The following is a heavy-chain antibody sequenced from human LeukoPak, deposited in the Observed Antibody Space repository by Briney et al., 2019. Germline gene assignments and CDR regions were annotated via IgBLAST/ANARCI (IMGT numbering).Heavy chain of an antibody. D-gene: IGHD3-3*01. Sequence: GGSLRLFCAASGFTFSSYAMSWVRQPPGKGLEWVSAISGSGGSTYYADSVKGRFTISRDNSKNTLYLQMNSLRAEDTAVYYCAKDRITVFGVVPDVWGKGTTVTVSS. CDR1: GFTFSSYA. CDR2: ISGSGGST. J-gene: IGHJ6*04. CDR3: AKDRITVFGVVPDV. V-gene: IGHV3-23*01.